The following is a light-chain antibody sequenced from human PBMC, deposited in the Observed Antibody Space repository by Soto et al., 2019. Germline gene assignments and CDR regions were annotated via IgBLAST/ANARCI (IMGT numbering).Light chain of an antibody. J-gene: IGKJ3*01. V-gene: IGKV1-39*01. CDR3: QQSSF. CDR2: AAS. Sequence: DIQMTQSPSSLSASVGDRVTITCRASQSISSYLNWYQQKPGKAPKLLIYAASSLQIGVPSRFSGSGSGTDFTLTISSLQPEDFATYYCQQSSFFGPGTKVDIK. CDR1: QSISSY.